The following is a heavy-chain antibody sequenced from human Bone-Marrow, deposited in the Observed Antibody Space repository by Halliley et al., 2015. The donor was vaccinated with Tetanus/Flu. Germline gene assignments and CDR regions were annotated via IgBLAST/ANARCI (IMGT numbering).Heavy chain of an antibody. CDR3: AREGRLRDSDYYYGMDV. CDR2: IYSDGST. J-gene: IGHJ6*02. V-gene: IGHV3-66*01. D-gene: IGHD1-26*01. Sequence: SVIYSDGSTYYADSVKGRFTISRDNSKNTLYLQMSSLRAEDTAVYYCAREGRLRDSDYYYGMDVWGQGTTVIVSS.